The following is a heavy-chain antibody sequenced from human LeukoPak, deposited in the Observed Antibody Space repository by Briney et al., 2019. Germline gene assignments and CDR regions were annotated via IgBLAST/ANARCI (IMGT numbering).Heavy chain of an antibody. D-gene: IGHD2/OR15-2a*01. J-gene: IGHJ3*02. V-gene: IGHV3-23*01. CDR2: ISGSGTTT. CDR3: ARDQLDFLNFDAFDI. CDR1: GFTFSSYV. Sequence: GGSLRLSCAASGFTFSSYVMSWVRQAPGEGLEWVSGISGSGTTTYYADSVKGRFTISRDNSKNTLYLQMNSLRVEDTAVYYCARDQLDFLNFDAFDIWGQGTKVTVSS.